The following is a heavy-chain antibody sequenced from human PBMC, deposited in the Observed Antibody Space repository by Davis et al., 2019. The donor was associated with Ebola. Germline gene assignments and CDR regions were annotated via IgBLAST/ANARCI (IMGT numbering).Heavy chain of an antibody. V-gene: IGHV3-30-3*01. CDR1: GFTFSSYE. CDR3: ARDLPGGDWYFDL. Sequence: GESLKISCAASGFTFSSYEMHWVRQAPGKGLEWVAVISYDGSNKYYADSVKGRFTISRDNSKNTLYLQMSSLRAEDTAVYYCARDLPGGDWYFDLWGRGTLVTVSS. CDR2: ISYDGSNK. D-gene: IGHD1-14*01. J-gene: IGHJ2*01.